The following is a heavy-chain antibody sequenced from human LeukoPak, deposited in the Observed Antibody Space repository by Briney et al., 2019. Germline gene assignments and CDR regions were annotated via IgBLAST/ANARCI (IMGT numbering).Heavy chain of an antibody. CDR2: INHSGST. D-gene: IGHD6-19*01. V-gene: IGHV4-34*01. CDR1: GGSFSGYY. J-gene: IGHJ6*02. Sequence: PSETLSLTCAVYGGSFSGYYWSWIRQPPGKGLEWIGEINHSGSTNYNPSLKSRVTISVDTSKNQFSLKLSSVTAADTAVYYCARGWVLVAGSYYYGMDVWGQGTTVTVSS. CDR3: ARGWVLVAGSYYYGMDV.